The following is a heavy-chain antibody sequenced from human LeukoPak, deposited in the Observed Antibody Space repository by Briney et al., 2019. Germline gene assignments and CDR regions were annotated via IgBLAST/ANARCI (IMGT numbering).Heavy chain of an antibody. D-gene: IGHD2-15*01. CDR1: RFTFSIFG. V-gene: IGHV3-74*01. J-gene: IGHJ4*02. CDR3: ARDQLYCSGGYCYHDY. CDR2: INSDGSST. Sequence: GGTLRLSCAASRFTFSIFGMSWVRQAPGRGLVWVSRINSDGSSTSYADSVKGRFTISRDNARNTLYLQMNSLRAEDTAVYFCARDQLYCSGGYCYHDYWGQGTLVTVSS.